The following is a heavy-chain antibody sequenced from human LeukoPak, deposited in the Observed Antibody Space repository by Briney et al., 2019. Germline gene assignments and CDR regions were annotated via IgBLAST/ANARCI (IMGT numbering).Heavy chain of an antibody. CDR1: GGSISSYY. CDR3: ARHYYDSSGYYYVGYFDY. CDR2: IYYSGST. Sequence: PSETLSLTCTVSGGSISSYYWSWIRQPPGKGLEWIGYIYYSGSTNYNPSLKSRVTISVDTSKNQFSLKLSSVTAADTAVYYCARHYYDSSGYYYVGYFDYWGQGTLVTVSS. D-gene: IGHD3-22*01. J-gene: IGHJ4*02. V-gene: IGHV4-59*08.